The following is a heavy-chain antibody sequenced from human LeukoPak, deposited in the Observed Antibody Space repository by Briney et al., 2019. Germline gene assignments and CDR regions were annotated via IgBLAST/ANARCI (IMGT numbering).Heavy chain of an antibody. CDR3: SRHSESYDYVWGSYRLLFDY. D-gene: IGHD3-16*02. J-gene: IGHJ4*02. Sequence: SETLSLTCTVSGGSISSSSYYWGWIRQPPGKGLEWIGSIYYSGSTYYNPSLKSRVTISVDTSKNQLSLKLSSVTAADTAVYYCSRHSESYDYVWGSYRLLFDYWGQGTLVTVSS. V-gene: IGHV4-39*01. CDR2: IYYSGST. CDR1: GGSISSSSYY.